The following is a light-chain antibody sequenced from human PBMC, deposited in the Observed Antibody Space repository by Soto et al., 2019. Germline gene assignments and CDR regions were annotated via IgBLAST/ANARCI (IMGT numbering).Light chain of an antibody. CDR3: QQGSNWYT. CDR2: GAS. J-gene: IGKJ2*01. V-gene: IGKV3D-20*02. CDR1: QSVTSSY. Sequence: EIVLTQSPGTLSLSPGERATLSCWASQSVTSSYLAWYQQKPGQAPRPLIYGASSRATGIPDRFSGSGSGTDFTLTISRLEPEDFAVYYCQQGSNWYTFGQGTKLEIK.